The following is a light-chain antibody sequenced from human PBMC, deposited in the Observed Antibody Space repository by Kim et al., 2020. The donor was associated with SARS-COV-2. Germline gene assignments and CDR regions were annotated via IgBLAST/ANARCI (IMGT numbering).Light chain of an antibody. CDR3: ATWEGVLGVV. Sequence: QSVLTQPPSASGPLGQRVTISCSGSSSNIGSNYVYWYQQLPGTAPRLLIYRSSQRPSGIPDRFSGSKSGTSASLAITGLRSDDEADYYCATWEGVLGVVFGGGTQLTVL. V-gene: IGLV1-47*01. CDR2: RSS. CDR1: SSNIGSNY. J-gene: IGLJ3*02.